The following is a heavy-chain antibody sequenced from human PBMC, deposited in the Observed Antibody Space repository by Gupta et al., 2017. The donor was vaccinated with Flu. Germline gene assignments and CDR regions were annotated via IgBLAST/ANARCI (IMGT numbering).Heavy chain of an antibody. CDR3: ARGKTYSDYVNFYYGMDV. D-gene: IGHD5-12*01. V-gene: IGHV3-33*01. CDR2: MWYEGNHE. Sequence: QVRLVESGGGAVQPGGSLRLSCAASGFSFNTYGMHWVRQAPGKGLEWVAAMWYEGNHEYYPDSLKGRFTISRDNSKNTLYLQMNSLRIDDTAVYFCARGKTYSDYVNFYYGMDVWGLGTTVAVSS. CDR1: GFSFNTYG. J-gene: IGHJ6*02.